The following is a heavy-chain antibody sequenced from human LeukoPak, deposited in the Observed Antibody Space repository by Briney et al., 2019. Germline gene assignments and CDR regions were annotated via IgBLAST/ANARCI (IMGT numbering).Heavy chain of an antibody. J-gene: IGHJ4*02. CDR2: ISGSNGNT. Sequence: ASVKVSCKTSGYTFNRYGVAWVRQAPGQGLEWVGWISGSNGNTNYAQKLQGRVTMTTDTATSTAYKELRSLTSDDTAMYYCARAGRGTYYYFDYWGQGTLVTVSS. CDR1: GYTFNRYG. V-gene: IGHV1-18*01. CDR3: ARAGRGTYYYFDY. D-gene: IGHD1-26*01.